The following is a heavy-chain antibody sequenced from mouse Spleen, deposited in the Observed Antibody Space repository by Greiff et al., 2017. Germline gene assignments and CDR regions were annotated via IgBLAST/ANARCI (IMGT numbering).Heavy chain of an antibody. CDR2: IYPSDSET. CDR1: GYTFTSYW. V-gene: IGHV1-61*01. CDR3: ARSSPRGVFFDY. J-gene: IGHJ2*01. Sequence: QVQLQQSGAELVRPGSSVKLSCKASGYTFTSYWMDWVKQRPGQGLEWIGNIYPSDSETHYNQKFKDKATLTVDKSSSTAYMQLSSLTSEDSAVYYCARSSPRGVFFDYWGQGTTLTVSS.